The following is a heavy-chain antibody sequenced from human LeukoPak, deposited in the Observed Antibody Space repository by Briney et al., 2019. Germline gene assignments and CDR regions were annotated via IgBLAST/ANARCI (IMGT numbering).Heavy chain of an antibody. CDR2: ISSSGSTI. CDR1: GFTFSSYE. D-gene: IGHD3-10*01. CDR3: ARDYTMVRGVLDY. J-gene: IGHJ4*02. V-gene: IGHV3-48*03. Sequence: GGSLRLSRAASGFTFSSYEMNWVRQAPGKGLEWVSYISSSGSTIYYADSVKGRFTISRDNAKNSLYLQMNSLRAEDTAVYYCARDYTMVRGVLDYWGQGTLVTVSS.